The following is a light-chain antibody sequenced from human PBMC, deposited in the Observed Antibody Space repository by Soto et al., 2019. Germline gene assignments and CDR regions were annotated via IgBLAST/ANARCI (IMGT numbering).Light chain of an antibody. CDR2: RNS. CDR3: AAWDDNLSGLYV. CDR1: ASTIGRNY. Sequence: QSVLTQSPSASGXPGQRVTISCSGSASTIGRNYVYWYQQLPGTAPKLLIYRNSQRPSGVPDRFSGSKSGTSASLAISGLRSEDEADYYCAAWDDNLSGLYVFGAGTKVTVL. J-gene: IGLJ1*01. V-gene: IGLV1-47*01.